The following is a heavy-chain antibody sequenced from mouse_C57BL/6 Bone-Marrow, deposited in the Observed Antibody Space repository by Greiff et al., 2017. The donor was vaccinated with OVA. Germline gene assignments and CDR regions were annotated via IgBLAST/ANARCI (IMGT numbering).Heavy chain of an antibody. CDR3: ARERDYYGSSPYWYFDV. J-gene: IGHJ1*03. V-gene: IGHV3-1*01. CDR2: ISYSGST. D-gene: IGHD1-1*01. Sequence: EVKLQESGPGMVKPSQSLSLTCTVTGYSITSGYDWHWIRHFPGNKLEWMGYISYSGSTNYNPSLKSRISITHDTSKNHFFLKLNSVTTEDTATYYCARERDYYGSSPYWYFDVWGTGTTVTVSS. CDR1: GYSITSGYD.